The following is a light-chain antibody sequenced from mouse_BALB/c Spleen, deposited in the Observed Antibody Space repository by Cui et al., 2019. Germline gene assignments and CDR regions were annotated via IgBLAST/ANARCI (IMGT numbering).Light chain of an antibody. Sequence: DIVITQSPATLSVTPGDGVSLSCRASQSISDYLHWYQQKSHESPRLLIKYASQSISGIPSRFSGSGSGSDFTLSINSVEPEDVGVYYCQNGHSFPLTFGAGTKLELK. CDR3: QNGHSFPLT. CDR1: QSISDY. CDR2: YAS. J-gene: IGKJ5*01. V-gene: IGKV5-39*01.